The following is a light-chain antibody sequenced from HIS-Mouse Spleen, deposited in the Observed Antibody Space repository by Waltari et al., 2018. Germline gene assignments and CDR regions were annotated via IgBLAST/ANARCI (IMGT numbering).Light chain of an antibody. CDR2: WAS. CDR1: QSVLYSSNNKNY. J-gene: IGKJ2*01. Sequence: DIVMTQSPDSLAVSLGERTTINCKPSQSVLYSSNNKNYLAWYQQKPGQPPKLLIYWASTRESGVPDRFSGSGSGTDFTLTISSLQAEDVAVYYCQQYYSTPHTFGQGTKLEIK. V-gene: IGKV4-1*01. CDR3: QQYYSTPHT.